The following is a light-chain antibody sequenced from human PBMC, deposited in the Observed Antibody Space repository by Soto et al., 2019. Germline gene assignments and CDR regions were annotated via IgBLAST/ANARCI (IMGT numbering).Light chain of an antibody. CDR2: KAS. V-gene: IGKV1-5*03. CDR1: QSISSW. J-gene: IGKJ1*01. CDR3: QQYNSYSGT. Sequence: GDRVTITCRASQSISSWLAWYQQKPGKAPKLLIYKASSLESGVPSRFSGSGSGTEFTLTISSLQPDDFATYYCQQYNSYSGTFGQGTRWISN.